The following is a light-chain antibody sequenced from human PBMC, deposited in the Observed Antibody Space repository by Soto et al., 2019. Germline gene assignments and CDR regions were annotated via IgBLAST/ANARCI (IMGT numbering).Light chain of an antibody. CDR2: GAS. CDR3: QQLNGYPFT. Sequence: DIQLTQSPSFLSASVGDRVTITCRASQGIGTYLAWYQQKPGKAPKLLIYGASTLQSGVPSRFSGRGSGTEFILTISSLQPEDFATYYCQQLNGYPFTFGPGTKVDV. J-gene: IGKJ3*01. CDR1: QGIGTY. V-gene: IGKV1-9*01.